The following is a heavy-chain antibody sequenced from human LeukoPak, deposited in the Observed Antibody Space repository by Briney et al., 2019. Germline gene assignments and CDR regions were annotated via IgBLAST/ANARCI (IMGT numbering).Heavy chain of an antibody. V-gene: IGHV1-2*02. Sequence: GASVKVSCKASGYTFTGYYIHWVRQAPGQSLEWMGWINPKSGGTNYAQNFQGRVTMTRDTSTSAVYMELTRLASDDTAVYFCARDQGATVVVPGPHFYYYGMDIWGQGTTVTVSS. J-gene: IGHJ6*02. CDR2: INPKSGGT. D-gene: IGHD2-15*01. CDR3: ARDQGATVVVPGPHFYYYGMDI. CDR1: GYTFTGYY.